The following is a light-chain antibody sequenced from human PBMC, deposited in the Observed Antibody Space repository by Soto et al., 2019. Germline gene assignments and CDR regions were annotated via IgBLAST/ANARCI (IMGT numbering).Light chain of an antibody. CDR3: QQYGSSPPT. CDR2: GAS. V-gene: IGKV3-20*01. J-gene: IGKJ1*01. CDR1: QSVSSNY. Sequence: EIVLTQSPGTLSLSPGERATLSCRASQSVSSNYLAWYQRKPGQAPRLLIYGASSRATDIPARFSGSGSGTDFTLTITRLEPEDFALYFCQQYGSSPPTFGQGTKVEIK.